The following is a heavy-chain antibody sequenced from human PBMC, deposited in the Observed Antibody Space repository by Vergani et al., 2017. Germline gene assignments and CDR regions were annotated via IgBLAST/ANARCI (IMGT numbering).Heavy chain of an antibody. D-gene: IGHD2-21*01. J-gene: IGHJ4*02. CDR3: AGLYGDDGFSPF. Sequence: EVQLLESGGGLAQPGGSLRLSCAASGFTFRNYAMTWVRQAPGKGLEWVSGISGQNFRTHYADSVKGRFTISRDDSKNTVYLQINSLRAEDTAFYYCAGLYGDDGFSPFWGQGTLVTVSS. CDR2: ISGQNFRT. CDR1: GFTFRNYA. V-gene: IGHV3-23*01.